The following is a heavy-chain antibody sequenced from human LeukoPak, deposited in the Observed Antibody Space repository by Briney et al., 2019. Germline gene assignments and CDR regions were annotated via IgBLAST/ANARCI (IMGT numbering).Heavy chain of an antibody. CDR2: INTNTGNP. Sequence: ASVKVSCKASGYSFNSQGMNWVRQVPGQGLEWMGWINTNTGNPTYAQGFTGRFVFSLDTSVSTAYLQISSLKAEDTAIYYCARDVTTASFDYWGQGTLVTVSS. CDR1: GYSFNSQG. D-gene: IGHD4-11*01. J-gene: IGHJ4*02. V-gene: IGHV7-4-1*02. CDR3: ARDVTTASFDY.